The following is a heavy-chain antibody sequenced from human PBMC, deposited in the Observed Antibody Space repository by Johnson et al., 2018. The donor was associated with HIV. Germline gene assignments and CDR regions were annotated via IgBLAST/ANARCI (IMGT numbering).Heavy chain of an antibody. CDR2: ISGSGGRT. CDR3: AKDYPYDRSPRGAFDI. J-gene: IGHJ3*02. CDR1: GFTFISYV. V-gene: IGHV3-23*04. D-gene: IGHD3-22*01. Sequence: VQLVESGGGLVQPGGSLRLSCAASGFTFISYVMSWVRQAPGKGLEWVSSISGSGGRTYYADSVKGRFTISRDNSKNTLYLQMNSLRAEDTAVYYCAKDYPYDRSPRGAFDIWGHGTMVTVSS.